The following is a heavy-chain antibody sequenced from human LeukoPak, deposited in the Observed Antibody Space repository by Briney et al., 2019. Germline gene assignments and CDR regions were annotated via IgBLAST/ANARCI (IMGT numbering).Heavy chain of an antibody. CDR2: IIPISGTA. D-gene: IGHD2-21*01. J-gene: IGHJ4*02. CDR1: GGTFSSYA. Sequence: SVKVSCKASGGTFSSYAISWVRQAPGQGLEWMGGIIPISGTANYAQKFQGRVAITTDESTSTAYMELSSLRSEDTAVYYCARGIGWYFDYWGQGTLVTVSS. CDR3: ARGIGWYFDY. V-gene: IGHV1-69*05.